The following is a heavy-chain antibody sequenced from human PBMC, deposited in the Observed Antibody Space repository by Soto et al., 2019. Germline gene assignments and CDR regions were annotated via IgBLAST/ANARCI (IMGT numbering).Heavy chain of an antibody. Sequence: SETLSLTCTVSGGSISSDDYYWSWIRQPPGKGLEWVGYIDDSGTTYYNPSLKSRVTVSVDTFKDQIFLELGSVTAEDTAAHYCARAEASYETELVLVFFDFWGKGTLVTISS. D-gene: IGHD5-18*01. J-gene: IGHJ4*02. CDR3: ARAEASYETELVLVFFDF. V-gene: IGHV4-30-4*02. CDR1: GGSISSDDYY. CDR2: IDDSGTT.